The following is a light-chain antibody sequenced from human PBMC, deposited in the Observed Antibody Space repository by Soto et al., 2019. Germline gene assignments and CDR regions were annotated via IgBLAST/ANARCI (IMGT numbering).Light chain of an antibody. V-gene: IGLV4-60*03. CDR1: SGHNSYI. CDR2: LAGSGCY. J-gene: IGLJ1*01. CDR3: ETWDRNTRV. Sequence: QSVLTQSSSASASLGSSVKLTCTLSSGHNSYIIAWHQQQPGKAPRYLMKLAGSGCYNKGSGVPDRFSGSSSGADRYLTISNLQSEDEADYYCETWDRNTRVFGIGTKVTVL.